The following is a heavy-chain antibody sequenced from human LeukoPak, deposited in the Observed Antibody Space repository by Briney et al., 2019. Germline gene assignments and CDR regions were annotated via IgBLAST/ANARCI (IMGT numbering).Heavy chain of an antibody. J-gene: IGHJ4*02. CDR1: GFTFSYYW. V-gene: IGHV3-7*01. CDR2: IKLDGSEQ. CDR3: AKDLATKYSLDY. D-gene: IGHD1-26*01. Sequence: GGSLRLSCAASGFTFSYYWRSWGRQAPGKGLEWVASIKLDGSEQYYLGSVKGRFTISRDNARNSLYLQMNSLRAEDTAMYYCAKDLATKYSLDYWGQGTLVTVSS.